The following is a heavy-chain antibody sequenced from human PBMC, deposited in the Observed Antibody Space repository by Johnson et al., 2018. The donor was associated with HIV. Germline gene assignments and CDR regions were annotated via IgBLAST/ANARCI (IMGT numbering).Heavy chain of an antibody. Sequence: QVQLVESGGGVVQPGRSLRLSCAASGFTFSSYAMHWVRQAPGKGLEWVAFIRYDGSNKYYTDSVKGLSTISRDNSNNTLYLHMNSLRAEDTALYYCGRGSMVRGAYDGFDIWGQGTLVTVSS. CDR1: GFTFSSYA. D-gene: IGHD3-10*01. J-gene: IGHJ3*02. CDR3: GRGSMVRGAYDGFDI. V-gene: IGHV3-33*08. CDR2: IRYDGSNK.